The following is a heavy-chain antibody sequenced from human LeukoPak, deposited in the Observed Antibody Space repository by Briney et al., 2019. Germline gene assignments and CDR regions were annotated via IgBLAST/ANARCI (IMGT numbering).Heavy chain of an antibody. D-gene: IGHD2-21*02. CDR1: GGTFSSYA. J-gene: IGHJ5*02. CDR3: ARAPLLLLPEDWFDP. Sequence: GASVKVSCKASGGTFSSYAISWVRQAPGQGLEWMGRIIPILGIANYAQKFQGRVTITADKSTSTAYMELSSLRSEDTAVYYCARAPLLLLPEDWFDPWGQGTRVTVSS. V-gene: IGHV1-69*04. CDR2: IIPILGIA.